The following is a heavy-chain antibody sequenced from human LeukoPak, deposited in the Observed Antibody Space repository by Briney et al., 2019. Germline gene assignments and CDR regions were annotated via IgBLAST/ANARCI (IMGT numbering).Heavy chain of an antibody. Sequence: PSETLSLTCAVYGGSFSGYYWSWIRQPPGKGLEWIGEINLSGSTNYNPSLKSRVTISVDTSKNQFSLKLSSVTAADTAVYYCARVNPHIVVVTAIFDYWGQGTLVTVSS. CDR3: ARVNPHIVVVTAIFDY. V-gene: IGHV4-34*01. D-gene: IGHD2-21*02. J-gene: IGHJ4*02. CDR1: GGSFSGYY. CDR2: INLSGST.